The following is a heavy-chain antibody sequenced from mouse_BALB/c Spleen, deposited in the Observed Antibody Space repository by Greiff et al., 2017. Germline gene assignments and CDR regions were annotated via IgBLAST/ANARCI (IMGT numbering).Heavy chain of an antibody. CDR1: GFTFSSYA. CDR2: ISSGGSYT. J-gene: IGHJ2*01. V-gene: IGHV5-9-1*01. CDR3: ARRDSSGYLDY. D-gene: IGHD3-2*01. Sequence: EVMLVESGGGLVKPGGSLKLSCAASGFTFSSYAMSWVRQTPEKRLEWVATISSGGSYTYYPDSVKGRFTISRDNAKNTLYLQMSSLRSEDTAMYYCARRDSSGYLDYWGQGTTLTVSS.